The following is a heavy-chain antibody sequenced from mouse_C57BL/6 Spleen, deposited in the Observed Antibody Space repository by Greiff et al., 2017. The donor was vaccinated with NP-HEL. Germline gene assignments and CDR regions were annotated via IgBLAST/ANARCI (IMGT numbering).Heavy chain of an antibody. CDR3: ARRSSSYDFDY. J-gene: IGHJ2*01. D-gene: IGHD1-1*01. CDR1: GFTFSDYG. V-gene: IGHV5-17*01. CDR2: ISSGSSTI. Sequence: DVQLQESGGGLVKPGGSLKLSCAASGFTFSDYGMHWVRQAPEKGLEWVAYISSGSSTIYYADTVKGRFTISRDNAKNTLFLQMPSLRSEDTAMYYCARRSSSYDFDYWGQGTTLTVSS.